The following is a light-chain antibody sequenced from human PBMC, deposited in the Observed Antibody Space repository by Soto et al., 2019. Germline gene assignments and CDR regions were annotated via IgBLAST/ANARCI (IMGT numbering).Light chain of an antibody. CDR2: GAS. Sequence: ENVLSLSPGTLSLSKGERATLSCRASQSVTNSYLAWYRQKPGQAPRLLLYGASSRATGVPDRFSGSGSGTDFTLTISRLEPEDFAVYYCQQYGTSPWTFGQGTKVDIK. CDR1: QSVTNSY. J-gene: IGKJ1*01. CDR3: QQYGTSPWT. V-gene: IGKV3-20*01.